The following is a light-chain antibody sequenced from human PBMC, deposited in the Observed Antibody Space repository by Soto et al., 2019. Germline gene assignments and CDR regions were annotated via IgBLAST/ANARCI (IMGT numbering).Light chain of an antibody. CDR1: NSNIASNT. J-gene: IGLJ1*01. CDR3: AAWDDTLKRYV. V-gene: IGLV1-44*01. CDR2: YNN. Sequence: QSVLTQPPPASETPGQTVSISCSGSNSNIASNTVNWYQHLPGTAPKLLIYYNNQRPSGVPDRFSGSKSGTSASLAISGLQSEDESDYYCAAWDDTLKRYVFGTGTKVTVL.